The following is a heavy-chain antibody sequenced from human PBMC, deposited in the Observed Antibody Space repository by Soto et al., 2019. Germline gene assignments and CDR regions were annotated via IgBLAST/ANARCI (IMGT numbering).Heavy chain of an antibody. CDR2: MNPNSGDT. Sequence: AAVKVSCKASGYTFTNYDITWVRQATGQGLEWMGWMNPNSGDTGYAQKFQGRVTMTRNTSISTAYMELSSLRSDDTAVYYCARDRYYDSSGPSGAFDIWGQGTMVTVSS. D-gene: IGHD3-22*01. J-gene: IGHJ3*02. CDR1: GYTFTNYD. V-gene: IGHV1-8*01. CDR3: ARDRYYDSSGPSGAFDI.